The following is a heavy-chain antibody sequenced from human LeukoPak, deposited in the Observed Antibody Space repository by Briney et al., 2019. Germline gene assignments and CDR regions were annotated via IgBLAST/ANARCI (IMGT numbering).Heavy chain of an antibody. J-gene: IGHJ6*02. CDR1: GGTFSSYA. CDR2: IIPIFATA. V-gene: IGHV1-69*13. Sequence: ASVKVSCKASGGTFSSYAISWVRQAAGQGLEWMGGIIPIFATATYPQQFHRRLTITADESTRTAYMHLSSLTSEDTAVYYCATGLLTTVSDYYYYGMDVWGQGTTVTVSS. D-gene: IGHD4-17*01. CDR3: ATGLLTTVSDYYYYGMDV.